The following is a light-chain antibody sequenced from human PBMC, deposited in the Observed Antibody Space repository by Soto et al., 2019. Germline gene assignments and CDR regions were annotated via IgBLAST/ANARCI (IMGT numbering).Light chain of an antibody. CDR1: SSDVGGYNY. Sequence: QSALTQPTSVSGSPGQSITISYTGTSSDVGGYNYVSWYQQQSGKAPKLMIHEVSNRPSGVSNRSSGSKSGNTASLTISGLQAEDEADYYCSSYTSSRAYVFGIGTKVTVL. CDR2: EVS. J-gene: IGLJ1*01. CDR3: SSYTSSRAYV. V-gene: IGLV2-14*01.